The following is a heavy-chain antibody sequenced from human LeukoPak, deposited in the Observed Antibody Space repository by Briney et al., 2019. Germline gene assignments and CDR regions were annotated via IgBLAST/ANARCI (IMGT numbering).Heavy chain of an antibody. CDR2: ISNSGSTL. CDR3: ARDALGSYDY. CDR1: GFAFSDFY. V-gene: IGHV3-11*01. Sequence: GGSLRLSCAASGFAFSDFYMFWIRQAPGKGLEWISYISNSGSTLYYADSVKGRFTISRDNGKNLLYLQMNSLRADDTAVYYCARDALGSYDYWGQGTLVTVSS. J-gene: IGHJ4*02. D-gene: IGHD3-10*01.